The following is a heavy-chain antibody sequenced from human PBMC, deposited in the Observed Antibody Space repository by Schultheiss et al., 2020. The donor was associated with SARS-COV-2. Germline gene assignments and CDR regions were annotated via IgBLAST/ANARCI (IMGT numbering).Heavy chain of an antibody. J-gene: IGHJ5*02. Sequence: SETLSLTCAVSGGSISSGGYSWSWIRQPPGKGLEWIGYIYHSGSTYYNPSLKSRVTISVDTSKNQFSLKLCSVTAADTAVYYCARGGPYGDYVGWFDPWGQGTLVTVSS. CDR1: GGSISSGGYS. V-gene: IGHV4-30-2*01. CDR2: IYHSGST. D-gene: IGHD4-17*01. CDR3: ARGGPYGDYVGWFDP.